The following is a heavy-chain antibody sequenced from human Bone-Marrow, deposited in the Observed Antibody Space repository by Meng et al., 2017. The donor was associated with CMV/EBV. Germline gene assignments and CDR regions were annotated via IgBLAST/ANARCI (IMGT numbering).Heavy chain of an antibody. CDR2: ISSSSSSI. CDR1: GFTFRSYA. V-gene: IGHV3-21*01. D-gene: IGHD6-19*01. CDR3: AKGTYSSGWCDC. J-gene: IGHJ5*01. Sequence: GESLKISCAASGFTFRSYAMNWVRQAPGKGLEWLSSISSSSSSIYYADSVQGRFTISRDNAKNSLYLQMNSLRAEDTAIYYCAKGTYSSGWCDCWGQGPLVTVYS.